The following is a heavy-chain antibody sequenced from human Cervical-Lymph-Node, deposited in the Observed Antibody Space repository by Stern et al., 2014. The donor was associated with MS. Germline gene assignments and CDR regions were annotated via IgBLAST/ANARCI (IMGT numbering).Heavy chain of an antibody. CDR3: ARQTTAWASDV. J-gene: IGHJ4*02. CDR2: IYPGESET. Sequence: VQLVESGAELIRPGESLKISCKGSGFKFSIYWIAWVRQMPGKGLEWMGIIYPGESETRYRPAFQGQVTMSADKSSSTAYLQWSSLNASDTAMYFCARQTTAWASDVWGQGTLVTVSS. CDR1: GFKFSIYW. V-gene: IGHV5-51*01. D-gene: IGHD1-14*01.